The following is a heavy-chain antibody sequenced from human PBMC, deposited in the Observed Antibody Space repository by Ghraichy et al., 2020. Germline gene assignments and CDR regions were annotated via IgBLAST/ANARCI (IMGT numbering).Heavy chain of an antibody. D-gene: IGHD2-8*01. V-gene: IGHV3-23*01. J-gene: IGHJ4*02. Sequence: LSLTCAASGFTFNNYAMTWVRQAPGKGLEWVSSIGDSGATTFYADSVKGRFTISRDNSKNMLSLQMNSLRAEDTAVYYCAKVREGYCTSGICYDRSYYFDHWGQGTLVTVSP. CDR1: GFTFNNYA. CDR2: IGDSGATT. CDR3: AKVREGYCTSGICYDRSYYFDH.